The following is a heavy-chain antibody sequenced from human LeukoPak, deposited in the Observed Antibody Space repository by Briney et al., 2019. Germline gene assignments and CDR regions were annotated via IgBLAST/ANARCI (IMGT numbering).Heavy chain of an antibody. Sequence: GGSLRLSCAASGFTFSSYGMHWVRQAPGKGLEWVAVISYDGSNKYYADSVKGRFTISRDNSKNSLYLQMNSLRAEDTAVYYCARDWVGFDYWGQGTLVTVSS. CDR1: GFTFSSYG. CDR3: ARDWVGFDY. D-gene: IGHD3-16*01. CDR2: ISYDGSNK. J-gene: IGHJ4*02. V-gene: IGHV3-30*03.